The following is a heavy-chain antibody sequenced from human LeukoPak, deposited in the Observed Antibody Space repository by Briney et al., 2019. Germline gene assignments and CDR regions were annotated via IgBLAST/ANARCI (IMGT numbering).Heavy chain of an antibody. D-gene: IGHD3-22*01. CDR2: ISAYNGNT. J-gene: IGHJ6*02. CDR1: GYTFTSYG. CDR3: AREVVKEYRYYYYGMDV. Sequence: ASVKVSCKASGYTFTSYGISWVRQAPGQGLEWMGWISAYNGNTNYAQKLQGRVTMTTDTSTSTAYMELSRLRSDDTAVYYCAREVVKEYRYYYYGMDVWGQGTTVTVSS. V-gene: IGHV1-18*01.